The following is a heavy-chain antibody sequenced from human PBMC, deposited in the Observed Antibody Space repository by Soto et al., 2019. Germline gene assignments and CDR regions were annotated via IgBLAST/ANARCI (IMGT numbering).Heavy chain of an antibody. CDR3: EKGGRACGDSLYFSY. CDR1: GFNFDDYT. J-gene: IGHJ4*02. D-gene: IGHD4-17*01. V-gene: IGHV3-9*01. CDR2: ISRDSSTI. Sequence: PGPPLRLSRAASGFNFDDYTMHWLRQAPGKCLEWVSRISRDSSTIVYADSVKGRFTISRGDAKNSLYLQVNSLRAEDTALYFCEKGGRACGDSLYFSYWGQGTLVTVSS.